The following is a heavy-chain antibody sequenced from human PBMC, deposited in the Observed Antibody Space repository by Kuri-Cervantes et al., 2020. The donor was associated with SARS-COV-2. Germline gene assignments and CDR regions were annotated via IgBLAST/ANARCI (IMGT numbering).Heavy chain of an antibody. D-gene: IGHD6-19*01. J-gene: IGHJ4*02. CDR3: AMGGHIAVAGDGGGY. V-gene: IGHV3-53*01. CDR1: GFTVNSKH. CDR2: IYKGGST. Sequence: LSLTCAISGFTVNSKHMSWVRQAPGKGLEWVSIIYKGGSTYYADSVKGRFTISRDNSKNTLYLQMNSLRAEDTAVYYCAMGGHIAVAGDGGGYWGQGTLVTVSS.